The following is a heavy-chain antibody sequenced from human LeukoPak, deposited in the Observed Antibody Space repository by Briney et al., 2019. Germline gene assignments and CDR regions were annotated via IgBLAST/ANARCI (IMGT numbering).Heavy chain of an antibody. CDR3: ARDALGRESEYNWFDP. Sequence: PVGSLKLSCAASGFKFRSYWMSSVRQAPGKGLEWVANIKPDGSDKKYVDSVKGRFTISRDNAENSLFLQMNSLRAEDTAVYYCARDALGRESEYNWFDPWGQGTLVTVSS. J-gene: IGHJ5*02. CDR1: GFKFRSYW. V-gene: IGHV3-7*01. D-gene: IGHD7-27*01. CDR2: IKPDGSDK.